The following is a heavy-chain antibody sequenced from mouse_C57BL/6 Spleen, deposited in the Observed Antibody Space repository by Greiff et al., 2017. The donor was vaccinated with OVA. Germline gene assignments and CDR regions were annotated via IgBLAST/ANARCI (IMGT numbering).Heavy chain of an antibody. D-gene: IGHD2-3*01. CDR3: AREWLLAMDY. Sequence: EVKLMESEGGLVQPGSSMKLSCTASGFTFSDYYMAWVRQVPEKGLEWVANINYDGSSTYYLDSLKSRFIISRDNAKNILYLQMSSLKSEDTATYYCAREWLLAMDYWGQGTSVTVSS. CDR2: INYDGSST. J-gene: IGHJ4*01. V-gene: IGHV5-16*01. CDR1: GFTFSDYY.